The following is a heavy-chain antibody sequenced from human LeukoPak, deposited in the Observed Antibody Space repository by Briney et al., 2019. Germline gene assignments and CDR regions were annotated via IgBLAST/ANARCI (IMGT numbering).Heavy chain of an antibody. CDR2: ISAYNGNT. J-gene: IGHJ5*02. CDR1: GYTFTNYG. D-gene: IGHD3-10*01. V-gene: IGHV1-18*01. CDR3: ARDTRRVYGSGRNRFDP. Sequence: ASVKVSCKASGYTFTNYGISWVRQAPGQGLEWMGWISAYNGNTNYAQKLQGRVTMTTDTSTSTVYMELRSLRSDDTAVYYCARDTRRVYGSGRNRFDPWGQGTLVTVSS.